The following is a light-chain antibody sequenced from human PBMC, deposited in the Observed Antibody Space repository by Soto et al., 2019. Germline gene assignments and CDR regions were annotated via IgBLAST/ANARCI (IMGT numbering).Light chain of an antibody. CDR3: QPWGTGLWV. V-gene: IGLV4-69*01. CDR1: SGHISYA. CDR2: LNSDGSH. Sequence: QPVLTQSPSASAPLGASVKLTCTLRSGHISYAIAWHQQQPQTGPRDLMKLNSDGSHSKGHAIPDRFSGSSSGAERYLTISSGQSEGEGDYYCQPWGTGLWVFGGGTKLTVL. J-gene: IGLJ3*02.